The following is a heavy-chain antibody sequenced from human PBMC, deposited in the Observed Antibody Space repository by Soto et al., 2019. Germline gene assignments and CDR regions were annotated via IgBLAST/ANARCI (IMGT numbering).Heavy chain of an antibody. CDR3: ARGGHVVVVTAALDY. V-gene: IGHV1-69*13. CDR2: IVPIFGTT. J-gene: IGHJ4*02. CDR1: GGTFSNYA. Sequence: SVKVSCKVSGGTFSNYAIDWVRLAPGHGLEWMGGIVPIFGTTYYTQKFQGRATIIADESTTTPYLELSSLGSEDTAIYYCARGGHVVVVTAALDYWGQGTLVTVSS. D-gene: IGHD2-21*02.